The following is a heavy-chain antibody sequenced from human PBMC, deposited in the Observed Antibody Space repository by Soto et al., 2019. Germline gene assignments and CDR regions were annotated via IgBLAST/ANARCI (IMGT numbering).Heavy chain of an antibody. D-gene: IGHD6-6*01. J-gene: IGHJ6*02. CDR3: ASSSALWHGMDA. CDR1: GFRFSSYA. CDR2: ISASGGSA. Sequence: GGSLRLSCAAPGFRFSSYAMSWVRQAPGQGPEWLSVISASGGSAYYADSVRGRFTISRDNSKNTLYLQMKSLGAEDTAVYYFASSSALWHGMDAWGQGTTVTVSS. V-gene: IGHV3-23*01.